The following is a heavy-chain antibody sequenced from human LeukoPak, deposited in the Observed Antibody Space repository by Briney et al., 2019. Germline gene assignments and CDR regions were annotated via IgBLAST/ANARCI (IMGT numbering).Heavy chain of an antibody. V-gene: IGHV1-2*06. D-gene: IGHD2-15*01. CDR1: GYTFTGYY. J-gene: IGHJ4*02. CDR3: ATLGGDKTDTPFDY. Sequence: ASVKVSCKTSGYTFTGYYMHWVRQAPGQGLEWMGRINPNSGDTNYAQKFQGRVTMTGDTSITTAYMELNSLRSDDTAVYYCATLGGDKTDTPFDYWGQGTLVTVSS. CDR2: INPNSGDT.